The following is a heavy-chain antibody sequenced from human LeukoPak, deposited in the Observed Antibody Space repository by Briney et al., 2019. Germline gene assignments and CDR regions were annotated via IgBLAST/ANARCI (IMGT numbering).Heavy chain of an antibody. CDR2: IKQDGSDK. CDR1: GFTFSTYW. Sequence: GGSLRLSCAVSGFTFSTYWMSWVRQAPGKGLEWVANIKQDGSDKYYVDSVKGRFTISRDNAKNSLHLEMNSLRVEDTAVYYCARDGHATVAVNFDYWGQGTLVTVSS. D-gene: IGHD6-19*01. CDR3: ARDGHATVAVNFDY. V-gene: IGHV3-7*01. J-gene: IGHJ4*02.